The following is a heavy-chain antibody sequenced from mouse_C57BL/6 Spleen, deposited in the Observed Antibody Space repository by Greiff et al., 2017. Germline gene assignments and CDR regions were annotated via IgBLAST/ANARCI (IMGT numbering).Heavy chain of an antibody. J-gene: IGHJ3*01. D-gene: IGHD2-10*01. CDR2: FYPGSGSI. V-gene: IGHV1-62-2*01. CDR1: GYTFTEYT. Sequence: LQESGAELVKPGASVKLSCKASGYTFTEYTIHWVKQRSGQGLEWIGWFYPGSGSIKYTEKFKDKATLPADNSSSSVYMGLSRLTSEDSAVYFCARQERNSLLSFAYWGQGTLVTVSA. CDR3: ARQERNSLLSFAY.